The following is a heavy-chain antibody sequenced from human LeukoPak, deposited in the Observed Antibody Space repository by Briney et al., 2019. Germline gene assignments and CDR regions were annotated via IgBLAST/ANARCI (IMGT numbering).Heavy chain of an antibody. Sequence: PGGSLRLSCVASGFTFSSYWMTWVRQGPGKGLEWVANIKEDVSQKYYVDSVKGRFTISRDDAKNSLYLQMNSLRAEDTAVYYCARDLTAADYWGQGTLVTVSS. V-gene: IGHV3-7*01. CDR3: ARDLTAADY. CDR1: GFTFSSYW. CDR2: IKEDVSQK. D-gene: IGHD6-25*01. J-gene: IGHJ4*02.